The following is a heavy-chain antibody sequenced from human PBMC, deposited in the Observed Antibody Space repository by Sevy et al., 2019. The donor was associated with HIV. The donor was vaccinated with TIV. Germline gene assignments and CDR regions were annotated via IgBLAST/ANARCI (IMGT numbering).Heavy chain of an antibody. Sequence: GGSLRLSCAASGFTFSSFAMGWVRQAPGKGLEWVSAISGSGGPTYYADSVKGRFTISRDNSKNTLYLQMNSLRAEDTAVYYGAKVGGGWELFFCVDYWGQGTLVTVSS. V-gene: IGHV3-23*01. CDR3: AKVGGGWELFFCVDY. CDR1: GFTFSSFA. CDR2: ISGSGGPT. D-gene: IGHD3-10*01. J-gene: IGHJ4*02.